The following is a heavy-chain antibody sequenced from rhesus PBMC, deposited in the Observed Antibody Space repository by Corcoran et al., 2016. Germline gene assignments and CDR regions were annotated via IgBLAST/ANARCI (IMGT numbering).Heavy chain of an antibody. J-gene: IGHJ3*01. CDR2: ITGSGGST. D-gene: IGHD3-3*01. CDR1: GGSISSNY. V-gene: IGHV4-173*01. Sequence: QLQLQESGPGLVKPLETLSLTCDVSGGSISSNYWRWIRQPPRKGLEWIGRITGSGGSTDYNPPLKGRVTISTDTSKNQFYLKLSSVTAADTAVYYCARDRYYNIWTGFDAFDFWGQGLRVTVS. CDR3: ARDRYYNIWTGFDAFDF.